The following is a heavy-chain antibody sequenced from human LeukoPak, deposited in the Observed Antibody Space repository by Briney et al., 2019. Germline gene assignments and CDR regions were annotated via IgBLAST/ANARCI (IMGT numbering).Heavy chain of an antibody. D-gene: IGHD3-3*01. V-gene: IGHV3-23*01. J-gene: IGHJ4*02. CDR3: AKDRSMRNFGVVTSFYFDY. Sequence: PGGSLRPSCAASGFTFSSYAMSWVRQAPGKGLEWVSAISGSGGSTYYADSVKGRFTISRDNSKNTLYLQMNSLRAEDTAVYYCAKDRSMRNFGVVTSFYFDYWGQGTLVTVSS. CDR2: ISGSGGST. CDR1: GFTFSSYA.